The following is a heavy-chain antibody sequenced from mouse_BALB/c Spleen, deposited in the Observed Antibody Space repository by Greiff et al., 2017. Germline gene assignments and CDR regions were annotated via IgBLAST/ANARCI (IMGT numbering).Heavy chain of an antibody. Sequence: QVQLKESGAELVKPGASVKLSCKASGYTFTSYWMHWVKQRPGQGLEWIGEINPSNGRTNYNEKFKSKATLTVDKSSSTAYMQLSSLTSEDSAVYYCARQGKGAYWGQGTLVTVSA. D-gene: IGHD1-3*01. J-gene: IGHJ3*01. CDR2: INPSNGRT. CDR1: GYTFTSYW. V-gene: IGHV1S81*02. CDR3: ARQGKGAY.